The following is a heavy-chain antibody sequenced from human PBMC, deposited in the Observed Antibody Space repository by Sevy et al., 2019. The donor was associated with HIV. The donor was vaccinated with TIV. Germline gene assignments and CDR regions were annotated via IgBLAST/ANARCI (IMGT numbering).Heavy chain of an antibody. D-gene: IGHD3-22*01. CDR3: ATTKDYYESSGSPFDY. J-gene: IGHJ4*02. CDR1: GYTLTKLG. V-gene: IGHV1-24*01. Sequence: ASVKVSCKVSGYTLTKLGMHWVRQAPGKGLEWMGSFDPEDGETIYSQKFQGRLTMTEDTSTDTAYMDLSSMRSEDTAVYFCATTKDYYESSGSPFDYWGQRTVVTVSS. CDR2: FDPEDGET.